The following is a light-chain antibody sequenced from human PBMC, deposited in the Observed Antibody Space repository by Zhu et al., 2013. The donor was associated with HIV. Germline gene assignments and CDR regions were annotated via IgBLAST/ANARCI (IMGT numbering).Light chain of an antibody. Sequence: EIVMSQSPATVSVSPGERVTLSCRASQNVGRNVAWYQQQFGQPPRVLIYGASTRETGVPARFSGSGSGTDFSLIISSLQSEDFAVYYCQQYNNWPPWTFGQGTEGGDQT. CDR1: QNVGRN. J-gene: IGKJ1*01. V-gene: IGKV3-15*01. CDR2: GAS. CDR3: QQYNNWPPWT.